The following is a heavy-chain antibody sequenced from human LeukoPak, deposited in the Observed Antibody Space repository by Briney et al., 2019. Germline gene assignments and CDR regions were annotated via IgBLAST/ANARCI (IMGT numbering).Heavy chain of an antibody. J-gene: IGHJ4*02. CDR3: ARDLDGYFDY. CDR1: GGTFSSYA. CDR2: IIPIFGTA. Sequence: GASVKVSCKASGGTFSSYAISWVRQAPGQGLEWMGGIIPIFGTANYAQKFQGRVTITTDTSTSTVYMELSSLRSEDTAVYYCARDLDGYFDYWGQGTLVTVSS. D-gene: IGHD1-1*01. V-gene: IGHV1-69*05.